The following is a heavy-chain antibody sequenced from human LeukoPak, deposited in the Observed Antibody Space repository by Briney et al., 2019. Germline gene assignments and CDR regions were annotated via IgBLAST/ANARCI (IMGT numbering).Heavy chain of an antibody. CDR2: IRSDGGT. D-gene: IGHD3-22*01. CDR3: ARAPSEIGGYYPEYFRI. Sequence: GGSLRLSSAACGFTFSTYWLHWVRQAPGKGLVWVSRIRSDGGTNYADSVMGRFTIYRDNAKKTVSLQMNSLRPEDTGVYYCARAPSEIGGYYPEYFRIGGQGTMVTVSS. V-gene: IGHV3-74*01. CDR1: GFTFSTYW. J-gene: IGHJ1*01.